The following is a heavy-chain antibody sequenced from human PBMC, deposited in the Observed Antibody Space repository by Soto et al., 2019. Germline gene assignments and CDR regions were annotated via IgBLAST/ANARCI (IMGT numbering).Heavy chain of an antibody. Sequence: QVELQQSGPGLVQPSQTLSLTCAISGDSVSNNRDAWNWIRQAPSRGLEWLGRTYYRSGWFYSYAASLDGRIITNADTSKTLFSLQLISATPEDTAVYYCARAPPYSGRILDYWGQGSLVTVSS. CDR3: ARAPPYSGRILDY. CDR2: TYYRSGWFY. D-gene: IGHD4-4*01. J-gene: IGHJ4*02. CDR1: GDSVSNNRDA. V-gene: IGHV6-1*01.